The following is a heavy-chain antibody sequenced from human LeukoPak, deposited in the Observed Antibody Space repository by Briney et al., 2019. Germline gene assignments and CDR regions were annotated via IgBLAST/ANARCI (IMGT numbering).Heavy chain of an antibody. CDR2: ISAYNGNT. CDR1: GYTFTSYG. Sequence: ASVKVSCKASGYTFTSYGISWVRQAPGQGLEWMGWISAYNGNTNYAQKLQGRVTMTTDTSTSTAYMELRSLRSDDTAVYYCAIYYYDSGGYYGFASFDYWGQGTLVTVSS. CDR3: AIYYYDSGGYYGFASFDY. J-gene: IGHJ4*02. D-gene: IGHD3-22*01. V-gene: IGHV1-18*01.